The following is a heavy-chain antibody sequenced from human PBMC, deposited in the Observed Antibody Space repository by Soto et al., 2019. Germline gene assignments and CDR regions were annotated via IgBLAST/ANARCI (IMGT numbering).Heavy chain of an antibody. V-gene: IGHV3-23*01. CDR1: GFTFSSYA. CDR3: AKVPSFGISSFDL. J-gene: IGHJ2*01. D-gene: IGHD1-20*01. CDR2: VSGSAGST. Sequence: EVQLLESGGGLVQPGGSLRLSCAASGFTFSSYAMSWVRQAPGKGLEWVSVVSGSAGSTYYADSVRGRFTISRNNSKNTLYMQINTLRPEEGPVFQWAKVPSFGISSFDLWGRGTRVTVPS.